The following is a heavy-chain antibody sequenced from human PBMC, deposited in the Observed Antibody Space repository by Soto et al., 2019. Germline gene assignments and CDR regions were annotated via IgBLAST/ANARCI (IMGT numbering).Heavy chain of an antibody. J-gene: IGHJ4*02. CDR2: ISSGGTTT. CDR1: GFTFGSHW. CDR3: ARFGTSYDTSGFLY. D-gene: IGHD3-22*01. Sequence: GGSLILSCASSGFTFGSHWMHWVRPAPGKGLVYVSRISSGGTTTNYAESVKGRFTISRDNARNTLYLQMNSLRVEDTAVYYCARFGTSYDTSGFLYWGQGTPVTVSS. V-gene: IGHV3-74*01.